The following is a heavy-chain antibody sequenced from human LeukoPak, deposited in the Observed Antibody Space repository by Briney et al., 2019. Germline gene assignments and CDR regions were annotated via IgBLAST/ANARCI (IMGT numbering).Heavy chain of an antibody. CDR3: ARGTYYDSSGEAFDI. CDR1: GGSISSGGYS. D-gene: IGHD3-22*01. V-gene: IGHV4-30-2*01. J-gene: IGHJ3*02. Sequence: SQTLSFTCAGSGGSISSGGYSWSWIRQPPGKGLEWIGYIYHSGSTYYNPSLKCRVTISVDRSKNQFSLKLSSVTAADTAVYYCARGTYYDSSGEAFDIWGQGTMVTVSS. CDR2: IYHSGST.